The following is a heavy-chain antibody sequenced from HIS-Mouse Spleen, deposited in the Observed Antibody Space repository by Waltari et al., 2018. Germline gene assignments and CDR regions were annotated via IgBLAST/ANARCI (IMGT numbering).Heavy chain of an antibody. CDR3: AREIPYSSSWYDWYFDL. D-gene: IGHD6-13*01. CDR2: IYYRGRT. J-gene: IGHJ2*01. Sequence: QVQLQESGPGLVKPSQTLSLTCTVSGGSISSGGYYWSWIRQHPGKGLEWIGYIYYRGRTYHNPSLKSRVTIAVDTSKNQFALKLSSVTAADTAVYYCAREIPYSSSWYDWYFDLWGRGTLVTVSS. V-gene: IGHV4-31*03. CDR1: GGSISSGGYY.